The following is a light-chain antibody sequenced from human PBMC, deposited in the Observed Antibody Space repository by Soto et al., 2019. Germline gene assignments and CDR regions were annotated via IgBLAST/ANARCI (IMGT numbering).Light chain of an antibody. V-gene: IGLV2-14*01. CDR2: EVS. Sequence: QSALTQPASVSGSPGQSITISCTGTSSDVGGYNYVSWYQQHPGKAPKFMIYEVSNRPSGVSNRFSGSKSGNTASLTISGLQAEDEADYYCTSYTTSVTPYVFGTGTKVTVL. CDR3: TSYTTSVTPYV. J-gene: IGLJ1*01. CDR1: SSDVGGYNY.